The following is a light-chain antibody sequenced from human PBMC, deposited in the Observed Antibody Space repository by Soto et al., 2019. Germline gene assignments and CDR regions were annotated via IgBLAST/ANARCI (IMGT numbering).Light chain of an antibody. CDR2: GAS. J-gene: IGKJ2*01. Sequence: EIVLTQSPGSLSLSPGETATLSCRASQSVSSSHLAWYQQKPGQAPRLLIYGASSRAAGIPDRFSGSGSGTHFTLTIRRLESEDFAVYYCQQYGGSPPMYTFGQGAKLEIK. V-gene: IGKV3-20*01. CDR3: QQYGGSPPMYT. CDR1: QSVSSSH.